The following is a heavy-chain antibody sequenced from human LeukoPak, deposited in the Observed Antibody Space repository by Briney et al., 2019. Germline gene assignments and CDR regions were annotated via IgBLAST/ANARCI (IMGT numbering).Heavy chain of an antibody. Sequence: GGSLRLSCAASGFTFSSYAMSWVRHAPGKGLEWVSYISGSGKTIYYADSVKGRFTISRDNTKNSLYLQMNSLGAEDTAVYYCARDWDVDTAMVTVDYWGQGTLVTVSS. CDR2: ISGSGKTI. CDR1: GFTFSSYA. CDR3: ARDWDVDTAMVTVDY. J-gene: IGHJ4*02. V-gene: IGHV3-48*01. D-gene: IGHD5-18*01.